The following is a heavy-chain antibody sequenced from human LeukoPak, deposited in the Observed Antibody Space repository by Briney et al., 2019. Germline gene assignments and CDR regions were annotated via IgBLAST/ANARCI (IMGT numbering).Heavy chain of an antibody. CDR3: APRHETDGSLDY. D-gene: IGHD1-14*01. CDR2: MYWDDDK. Sequence: SGPTLAKPTQTLTLTFTFSGFALSTSGVGVGWIPQPPGKALERRAVMYWDDDKRYSPSLKSRLTITRDTSKNQVVLTMTNMDPVDTATYYRAPRHETDGSLDYWGQGTLVTVSS. V-gene: IGHV2-5*02. CDR1: GFALSTSGVG. J-gene: IGHJ4*02.